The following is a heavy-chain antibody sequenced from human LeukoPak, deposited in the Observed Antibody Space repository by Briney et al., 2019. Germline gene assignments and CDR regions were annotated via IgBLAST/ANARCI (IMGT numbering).Heavy chain of an antibody. Sequence: SETLSLTCAVYGGSFSGYYWSWIRQPPGKGLEWIGEINHSGSTNYNPSLKSRVTIPVDTSKNQFSLKLSSVTAADTAVYYCARIRAYIAARPDYWGQGTLVTVSS. D-gene: IGHD6-6*01. J-gene: IGHJ4*02. V-gene: IGHV4-34*01. CDR3: ARIRAYIAARPDY. CDR1: GGSFSGYY. CDR2: INHSGST.